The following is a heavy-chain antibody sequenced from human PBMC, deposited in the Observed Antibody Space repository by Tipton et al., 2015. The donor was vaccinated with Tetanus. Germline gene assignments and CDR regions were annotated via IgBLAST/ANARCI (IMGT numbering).Heavy chain of an antibody. D-gene: IGHD2-8*02. CDR1: GGSVNSGTYY. V-gene: IGHV4-61*01. J-gene: IGHJ1*01. CDR3: AGVTAQRTELYFEH. CDR2: IYYGGAT. Sequence: TLSLTCSVSGGSVNSGTYYWSWIRQPPGKGLEWLGDIYYGGATQYNPSLDSRVTISMDTSKNQVSLNLTSVTAADTAVYYCAGVTAQRTELYFEHWGQGTQVTVSS.